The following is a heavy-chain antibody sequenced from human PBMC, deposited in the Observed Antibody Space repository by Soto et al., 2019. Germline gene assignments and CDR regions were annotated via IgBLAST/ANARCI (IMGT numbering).Heavy chain of an antibody. CDR3: ARDFTAALIWFDP. V-gene: IGHV1-18*04. CDR1: GYTFTSYG. J-gene: IGHJ5*02. Sequence: GASVKVSCKAFGYTFTSYGIGWVRQAPGQGLEWMGWISAYSGNTNYAQKLQGRVTMTTDTSTSTAYMELRSLRSDDTAVYYCARDFTAALIWFDPWGQGTRVTVS. CDR2: ISAYSGNT. D-gene: IGHD6-13*01.